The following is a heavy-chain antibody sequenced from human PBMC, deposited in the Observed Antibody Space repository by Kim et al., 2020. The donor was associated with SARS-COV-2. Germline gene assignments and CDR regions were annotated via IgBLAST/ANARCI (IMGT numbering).Heavy chain of an antibody. D-gene: IGHD4-4*01. Sequence: GGSLRLSCAASGFTFSSYGMHWVRQAPGKGLEWVAVIWYDGSNKYYADSVKGRFTISRDNSKNTLYLQMNSLRAEDTAVYYCARDGYSNYWGIDYWGQGTLVTVSS. J-gene: IGHJ4*02. CDR1: GFTFSSYG. CDR2: IWYDGSNK. CDR3: ARDGYSNYWGIDY. V-gene: IGHV3-33*01.